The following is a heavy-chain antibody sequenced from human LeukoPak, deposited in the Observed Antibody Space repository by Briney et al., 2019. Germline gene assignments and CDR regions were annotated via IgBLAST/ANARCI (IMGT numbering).Heavy chain of an antibody. CDR1: GGSISSSNHY. J-gene: IGHJ4*02. Sequence: PSETLSLTCTVSGGSISSSNHYWGWIRQPPGKGLEWIGEINHSGSTNYNPSLKSRVTISVDTSKNQSSLKLSSVTAADTAVYYCARHPALLLWFGELFDYWGQGTLVTVSS. CDR3: ARHPALLLWFGELFDY. CDR2: INHSGST. V-gene: IGHV4-39*01. D-gene: IGHD3-10*01.